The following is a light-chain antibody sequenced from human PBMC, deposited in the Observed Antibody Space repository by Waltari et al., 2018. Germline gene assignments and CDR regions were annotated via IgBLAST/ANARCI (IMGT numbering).Light chain of an antibody. J-gene: IGKJ4*01. CDR1: QSVLYSSNNKNY. CDR3: QQYYSTPLT. Sequence: DILLTQSPDSLAVSLGERDSITCKSRQSVLYSSNNKNYLAWYQQKPGQPPKLLIYWASTRESGVPDRFSGSGSGTDFTLTISSLQAEDVAVYYCQQYYSTPLTFGGGTKVEIK. CDR2: WAS. V-gene: IGKV4-1*01.